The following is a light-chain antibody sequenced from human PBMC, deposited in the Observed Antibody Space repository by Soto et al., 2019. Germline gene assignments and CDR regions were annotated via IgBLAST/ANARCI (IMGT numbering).Light chain of an antibody. CDR2: LGS. J-gene: IGKJ2*01. Sequence: DIVMPQSPLSLPVTPGEPATITCRSSQSLLHVNGYNYLDWFLQKPGQSPHLLIYLGSNRASGGPDRFSGSGSGTDFTLKISRVEAEDVGVYYCMQALQTPRYTFGQGTKLEIK. CDR1: QSLLHVNGYNY. CDR3: MQALQTPRYT. V-gene: IGKV2-28*01.